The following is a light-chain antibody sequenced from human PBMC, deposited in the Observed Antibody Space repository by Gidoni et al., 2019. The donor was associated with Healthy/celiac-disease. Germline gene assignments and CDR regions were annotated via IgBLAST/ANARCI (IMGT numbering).Light chain of an antibody. Sequence: EIVLTQSPGTLSVSPGERATLSSRASQSVSSSYLAWYQQKPGQAPRILIYGASSRATGLPDRFSGSGSGTDFTLTISRLEPEDFAVYYCQQYGSSPYTFGQGTKLEIK. CDR3: QQYGSSPYT. CDR1: QSVSSSY. V-gene: IGKV3-20*01. CDR2: GAS. J-gene: IGKJ2*01.